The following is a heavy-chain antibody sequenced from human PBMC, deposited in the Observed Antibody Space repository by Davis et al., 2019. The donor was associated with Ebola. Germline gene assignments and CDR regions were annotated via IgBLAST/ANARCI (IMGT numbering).Heavy chain of an antibody. CDR2: IKQDGSEK. CDR1: GFTFSSYW. D-gene: IGHD6-13*01. V-gene: IGHV3-7*01. J-gene: IGHJ2*01. CDR3: AKDRSSTDWYFDL. Sequence: GGSLRLSCAASGFTFSSYWMSWVRQAPGKGLEWVANIKQDGSEKYYVDSVKGRFTISRDNAKNSLYLQMNSLRAEDTAVYYCAKDRSSTDWYFDLWGRGTLVTVSS.